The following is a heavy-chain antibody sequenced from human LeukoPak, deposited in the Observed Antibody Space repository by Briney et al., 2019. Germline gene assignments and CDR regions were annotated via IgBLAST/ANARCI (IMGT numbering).Heavy chain of an antibody. J-gene: IGHJ4*02. CDR1: GNSISSYY. D-gene: IGHD5-24*01. CDR3: ARSRDGYHFDY. Sequence: SETLSLTCTVSGNSISSYYWSWIRQPPGKGLEWIGYVFYSGSTNYNPSLKSRVTISIDTSKNQFSVKLSSVTAADTAVYYCARSRDGYHFDYWGQGTLVTVSS. V-gene: IGHV4-59*01. CDR2: VFYSGST.